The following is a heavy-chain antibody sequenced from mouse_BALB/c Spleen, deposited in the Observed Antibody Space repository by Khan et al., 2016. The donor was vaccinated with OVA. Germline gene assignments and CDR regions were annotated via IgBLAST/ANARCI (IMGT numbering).Heavy chain of an antibody. CDR1: GYTFTDYS. V-gene: IGHV1-77*01. Sequence: VQLQQSGAELARPGASVTLSCKASGYTFTDYSINWMRQRTGQGLEWIGEIYPGSDNTYYNEKFKGKATLTADKSYSTAYMQLISLTSEDSAVYFCAREWAAWFPYWGQGTLVTVSA. CDR3: AREWAAWFPY. CDR2: IYPGSDNT. J-gene: IGHJ3*01.